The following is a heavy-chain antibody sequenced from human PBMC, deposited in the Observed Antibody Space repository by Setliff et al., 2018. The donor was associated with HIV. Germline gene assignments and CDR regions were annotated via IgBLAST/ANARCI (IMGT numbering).Heavy chain of an antibody. Sequence: SETLSLTCTVSGGSISRSSYYWAWIRQPPGKGLEWIGNIFYSGHTFYNPSLRSRVTISVDTSKNQFSLKLSSVTAADTAVYYCARDNRVMALNYYYYYMDVWGKGTTVTVSS. CDR3: ARDNRVMALNYYYYYMDV. V-gene: IGHV4-39*07. CDR1: GGSISRSSYY. CDR2: IFYSGHT. J-gene: IGHJ6*03. D-gene: IGHD2-21*01.